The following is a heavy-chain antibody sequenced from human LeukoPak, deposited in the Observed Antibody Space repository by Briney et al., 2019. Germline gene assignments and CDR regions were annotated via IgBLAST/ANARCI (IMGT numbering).Heavy chain of an antibody. CDR2: ISSSSSTI. CDR3: ARAGFQRALDY. CDR1: GFTFSSYS. Sequence: GGSLRLSCAASGFTFSSYSMNWVRQAPGKGLEWVSYISSSSSTIYYADSVKGRFTISRDNSKNTLYLQMNSLRAEDTAVYYCARAGFQRALDYWGQGTLVTVSS. V-gene: IGHV3-48*01. J-gene: IGHJ4*02. D-gene: IGHD2-2*01.